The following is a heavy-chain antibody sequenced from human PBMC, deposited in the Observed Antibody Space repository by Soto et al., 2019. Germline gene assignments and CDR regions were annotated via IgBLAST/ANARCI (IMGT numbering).Heavy chain of an antibody. Sequence: PSETLSLTCTVSGGSISSGGYYWSWIRQHPGKGLEWIGYIYYSGSTYYNPSLKSRVTISVDTSKNQFSLKLSSVTAADTAVYYCARGEVLHDSSGYRVRYFDYWGQGTLVTVSS. CDR1: GGSISSGGYY. CDR3: ARGEVLHDSSGYRVRYFDY. V-gene: IGHV4-31*03. CDR2: IYYSGST. J-gene: IGHJ4*02. D-gene: IGHD3-22*01.